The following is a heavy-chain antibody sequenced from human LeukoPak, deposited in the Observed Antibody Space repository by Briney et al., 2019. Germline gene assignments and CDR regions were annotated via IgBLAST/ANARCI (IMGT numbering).Heavy chain of an antibody. CDR2: IYYSGST. CDR1: GGSISSNSYY. Sequence: SETLSLTCAVSGGSISSNSYYWGWIRQPPGKGLEWIGSIYYSGSTYYNPSLKSRVTISVDTSKNQFSLKLSSVTAADTAVYYCARTGYSSSWYYYYMDVWGKGTTVTISS. J-gene: IGHJ6*03. D-gene: IGHD6-13*01. V-gene: IGHV4-39*01. CDR3: ARTGYSSSWYYYYMDV.